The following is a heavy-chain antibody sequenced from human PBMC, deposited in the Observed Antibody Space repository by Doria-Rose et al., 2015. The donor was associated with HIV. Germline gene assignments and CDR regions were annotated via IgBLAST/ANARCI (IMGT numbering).Heavy chain of an antibody. D-gene: IGHD3-22*01. V-gene: IGHV4-59*01. CDR2: IYYSGST. CDR3: ARGTFYDSSGYYPYFDY. CDR1: GDSTSTYY. Sequence: CSVSGDSTSTYYWNWIRQPPGKGLEWIGYIYYSGSTDYNPSLKSRVTISVDTSKNQFSLKLSSVTAADTAVYYCARGTFYDSSGYYPYFDYWGQGTLVTVSS. J-gene: IGHJ4*02.